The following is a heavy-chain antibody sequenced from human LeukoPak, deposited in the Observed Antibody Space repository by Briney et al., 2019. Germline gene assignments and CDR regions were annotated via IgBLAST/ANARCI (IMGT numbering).Heavy chain of an antibody. CDR1: GGSISSYY. Sequence: SETLSLTWTVSGGSISSYYWSWIRQPPGKGLEWIGYIYYSGSTNYNPSLKSRVTISVDTSKNQFSLKLSSVTAADTAVYYCARVLYGPAGTLHYYGMDVWGQGTTVTVSS. CDR3: ARVLYGPAGTLHYYGMDV. V-gene: IGHV4-59*01. D-gene: IGHD6-13*01. CDR2: IYYSGST. J-gene: IGHJ6*02.